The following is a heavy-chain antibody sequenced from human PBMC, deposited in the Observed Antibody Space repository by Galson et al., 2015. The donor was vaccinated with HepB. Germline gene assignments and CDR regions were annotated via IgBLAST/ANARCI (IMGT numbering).Heavy chain of an antibody. CDR3: AKDHLPAYCSGGSCYFGADGMDV. CDR1: GFTFSSYA. CDR2: ISGSGGST. Sequence: SLRLSCAASGFTFSSYAMSWVRQAPGKGLEWVSAISGSGGSTYYADSVKGRFTISRDNSKNTLYLQMNSLRAEDTAVYYCAKDHLPAYCSGGSCYFGADGMDVWGQGTTVTVSS. J-gene: IGHJ6*02. V-gene: IGHV3-23*01. D-gene: IGHD2-15*01.